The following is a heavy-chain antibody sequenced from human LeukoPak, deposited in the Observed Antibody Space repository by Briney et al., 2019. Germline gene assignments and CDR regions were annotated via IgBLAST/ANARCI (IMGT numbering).Heavy chain of an antibody. CDR1: GYTLTELS. Sequence: ASVKVSCKVSGYTLTELSMHWVRQAPGKGLEWMGGFDPEDGETIYAQKFQGRVTMTEDTSTDTAYMELSSLRSEDTAVYYCARLNLEYFYSSGPNDCWGQGTLVTVSS. D-gene: IGHD3-10*01. CDR2: FDPEDGET. J-gene: IGHJ4*02. V-gene: IGHV1-24*01. CDR3: ARLNLEYFYSSGPNDC.